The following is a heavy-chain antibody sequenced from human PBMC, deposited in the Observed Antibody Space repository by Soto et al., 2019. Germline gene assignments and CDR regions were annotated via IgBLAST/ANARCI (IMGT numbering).Heavy chain of an antibody. Sequence: QVQLVQSGAEVREPGASVKVSCKASGYSFTSLDVNWVRQTAGQGLEWMGWMQPSTGRTGYAQKVQGRVTMTGDTSINTADMELTTLTSDDTAFYYCARGVSAGVDYGGQGTLVTVSS. V-gene: IGHV1-8*01. CDR3: ARGVSAGVDY. J-gene: IGHJ4*02. CDR1: GYSFTSLD. CDR2: MQPSTGRT. D-gene: IGHD1-26*01.